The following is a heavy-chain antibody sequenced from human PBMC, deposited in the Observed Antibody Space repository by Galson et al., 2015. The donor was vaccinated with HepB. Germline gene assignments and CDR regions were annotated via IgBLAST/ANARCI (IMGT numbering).Heavy chain of an antibody. J-gene: IGHJ4*02. D-gene: IGHD3-16*02. CDR3: ARVLYDYVWGSYRYTFDY. CDR2: INANTGNP. Sequence: SVKVSCKASGYTFTSYAMNWVRQAPGQGLEWMGWINANTGNPTYAQGFTGRFVFSLDTSVSTAYLQISSLKAEDTAVYYCARVLYDYVWGSYRYTFDYWGQGTLVTVSS. V-gene: IGHV7-4-1*02. CDR1: GYTFTSYA.